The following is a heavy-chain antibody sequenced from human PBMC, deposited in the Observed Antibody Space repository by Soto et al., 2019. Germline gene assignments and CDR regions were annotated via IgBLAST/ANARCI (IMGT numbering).Heavy chain of an antibody. CDR1: GGTFSSYA. V-gene: IGHV1-69*13. J-gene: IGHJ6*02. CDR2: IIPIFGTA. CDR3: ARDLVDTAPRAAPGYYYGMDV. Sequence: SVKVSCKASGGTFSSYAISWVRQAPGQGLEWMGGIIPIFGTANYAQKFQGRVTITADESTSTAYMELSSLRSEDTAVYYCARDLVDTAPRAAPGYYYGMDVWGQGTTVTVSS. D-gene: IGHD5-18*01.